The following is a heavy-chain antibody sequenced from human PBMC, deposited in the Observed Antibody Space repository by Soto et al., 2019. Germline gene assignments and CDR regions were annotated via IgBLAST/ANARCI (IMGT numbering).Heavy chain of an antibody. CDR2: IYWDDDK. Sequence: QITLKESGPTLVKPTQTLTLTCTFSGFSLSTSGVGVGWIRQPPGKALEWLALIYWDDDKRYSPSLKSRLAITKVTSKIQVVLTTTNMDPVDTATYYCAHIRYGSGLFDYWGQGTLVTVSS. D-gene: IGHD3-10*01. J-gene: IGHJ4*02. CDR3: AHIRYGSGLFDY. V-gene: IGHV2-5*02. CDR1: GFSLSTSGVG.